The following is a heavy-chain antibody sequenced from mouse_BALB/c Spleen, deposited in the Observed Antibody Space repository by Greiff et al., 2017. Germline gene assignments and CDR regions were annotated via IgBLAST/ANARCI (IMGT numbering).Heavy chain of an antibody. Sequence: QQPGSELVRPGASVKLSCKASGYTFTSYWMHWVKQRPGQGLEWIGNIYPGSGSTNYDEKFKSKATLTVDTSSSTAYMQLSSLTSEDSAVYYCTRELVYGYFDYWGQGTTLTVSS. J-gene: IGHJ2*01. CDR2: IYPGSGST. CDR1: GYTFTSYW. V-gene: IGHV1S22*01. D-gene: IGHD1-1*01. CDR3: TRELVYGYFDY.